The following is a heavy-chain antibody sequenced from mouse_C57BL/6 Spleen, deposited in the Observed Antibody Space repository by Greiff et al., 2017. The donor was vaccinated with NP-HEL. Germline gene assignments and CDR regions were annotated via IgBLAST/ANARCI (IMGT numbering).Heavy chain of an antibody. CDR3: ARGDYYGSSYDFDY. CDR1: GFNIKDYY. J-gene: IGHJ2*01. D-gene: IGHD1-1*01. CDR2: IAPEAGET. V-gene: IGHV14-2*01. Sequence: VQLQQSGAELVKPGASVKLSCTASGFNIKDYYMHWVKQRTEQGLEWIGRIAPEAGETKSAPNFQGKATTTADTSSNTAYLQRSSLTSDDTAVYYGARGDYYGSSYDFDYWGQGTTRTVSS.